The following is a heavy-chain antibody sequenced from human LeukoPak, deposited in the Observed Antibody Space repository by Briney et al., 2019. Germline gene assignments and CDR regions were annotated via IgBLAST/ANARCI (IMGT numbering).Heavy chain of an antibody. CDR2: IWKDGRT. Sequence: GGSLRLSCAASGFIFDDYGMNWVRLTPGKGLEWVSIIWKDGRTRYADSVKGRFLISRDNVKNTLYLQLNTLRAEDTAVYYCAREHDLWHEEGNWFDTWGQGTLVTVSS. J-gene: IGHJ5*02. CDR1: GFIFDDYG. D-gene: IGHD3-3*01. CDR3: AREHDLWHEEGNWFDT. V-gene: IGHV3-20*04.